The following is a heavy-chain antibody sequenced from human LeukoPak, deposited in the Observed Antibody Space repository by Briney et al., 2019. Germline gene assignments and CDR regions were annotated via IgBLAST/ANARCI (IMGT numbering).Heavy chain of an antibody. D-gene: IGHD2-2*01. J-gene: IGHJ3*02. V-gene: IGHV1-69*02. CDR1: GGTFSSYT. CDR2: ITPILGIA. Sequence: ASVKVSCKASGGTFSSYTISWVRQAPGQGLEWTGRITPILGIANYAQKFQGRVTITADKSTSTAYMELSSLRSEDTAVYYCARADIVVVPAAIISAEPAAFDIWGQGTMVTVSS. CDR3: ARADIVVVPAAIISAEPAAFDI.